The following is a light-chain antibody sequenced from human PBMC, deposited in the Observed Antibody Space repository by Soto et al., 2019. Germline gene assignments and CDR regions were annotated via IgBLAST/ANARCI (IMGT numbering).Light chain of an antibody. CDR2: DVS. CDR1: QRITRY. J-gene: IGKJ4*01. V-gene: IGKV1-39*01. Sequence: DIQMTQSPSSLSASVGDRVTITCRASQRITRYLNWYQQKPGKAPKLLMYDVSTLQSGVPSRFGGSGSGTDFTLTINSLEPEDLATYYCQQSYSTPRTFGGGTKVEIK. CDR3: QQSYSTPRT.